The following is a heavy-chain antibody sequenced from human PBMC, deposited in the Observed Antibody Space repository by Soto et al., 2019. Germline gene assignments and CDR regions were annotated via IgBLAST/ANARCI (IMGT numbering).Heavy chain of an antibody. D-gene: IGHD4-17*01. J-gene: IGHJ4*02. V-gene: IGHV3-53*01. Sequence: EVQLVESGGGLIQPGGSLRLSCAVSGFTVSDNYMSWVRQAPGKGLEWISLIYSGGATYYADSVRGRFTISRDNSKNTVYLQMNSLRAEDTAVYYCARGLGNGDYGDPGDYWGQGTLVTVSS. CDR2: IYSGGAT. CDR3: ARGLGNGDYGDPGDY. CDR1: GFTVSDNY.